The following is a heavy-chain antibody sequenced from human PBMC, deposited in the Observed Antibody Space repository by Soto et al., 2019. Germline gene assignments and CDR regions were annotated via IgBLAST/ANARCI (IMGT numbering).Heavy chain of an antibody. CDR1: GYSFTSYW. V-gene: IGHV5-51*01. CDR2: IYPGDSDT. D-gene: IGHD3-10*01. CDR3: ARHGKTMVRHRHYYYYGMDV. Sequence: GESLKISCKGSGYSFTSYWIGWVRQMPGKGLEWMGIIYPGDSDTRYSPSFQGQVTISADKSISTAYLQWSSLKASDTAMYYCARHGKTMVRHRHYYYYGMDVWGQGTTVTVS. J-gene: IGHJ6*02.